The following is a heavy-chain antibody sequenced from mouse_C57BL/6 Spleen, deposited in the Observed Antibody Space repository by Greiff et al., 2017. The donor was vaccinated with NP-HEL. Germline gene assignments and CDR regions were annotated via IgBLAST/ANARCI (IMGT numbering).Heavy chain of an antibody. V-gene: IGHV5-9-1*02. CDR3: TRVLGRYAMDY. Sequence: EVKVEESGEGLVKPGGSLKLSCAASGFTFSSYAMSWVRQTPEKRLEWVAYISSGGDYIYYADTVKGRFTISRDNARNTLYLQMSSLKSEDTAMYYCTRVLGRYAMDYWGQGTSVTVSS. D-gene: IGHD4-1*01. J-gene: IGHJ4*01. CDR1: GFTFSSYA. CDR2: ISSGGDYI.